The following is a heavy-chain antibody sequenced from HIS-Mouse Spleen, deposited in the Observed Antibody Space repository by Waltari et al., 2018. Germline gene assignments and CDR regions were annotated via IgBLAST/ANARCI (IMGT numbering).Heavy chain of an antibody. V-gene: IGHV3-15*01. CDR1: GFTFSNAW. D-gene: IGHD4-17*01. CDR2: IKSKTDGGTT. CDR3: TTDSRTTVVTPRGGY. J-gene: IGHJ4*02. Sequence: EVQLVESGGGLVKPGGSLRLSCAASGFTFSNAWMSWGRQVPAKGLEWVGRIKSKTDGGTTDYAAPVKGRFTISRDDSKNTLYLQMNSLKTEDTAVYYCTTDSRTTVVTPRGGYWGQGTLVTVSS.